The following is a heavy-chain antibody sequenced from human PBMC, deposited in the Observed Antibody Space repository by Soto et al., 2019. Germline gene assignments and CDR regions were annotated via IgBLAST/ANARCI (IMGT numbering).Heavy chain of an antibody. CDR2: IWYDGSNK. V-gene: IGHV3-33*01. D-gene: IGHD6-13*01. CDR1: GFPFGGYG. Sequence: GGSMRLSCGASGFPFGGYGGHWVSKDPGKGLEWVAVIWYDGSNKYYADSVKGRFTISRDNSKNTLYLQMNSLRAEDTAVYYCARDKLSSLERSHSSSWYDEYYYYGMDVWGQGTTVTVSS. CDR3: ARDKLSSLERSHSSSWYDEYYYYGMDV. J-gene: IGHJ6*02.